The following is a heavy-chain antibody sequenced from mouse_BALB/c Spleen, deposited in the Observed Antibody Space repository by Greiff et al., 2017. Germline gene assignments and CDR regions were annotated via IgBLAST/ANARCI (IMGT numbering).Heavy chain of an antibody. CDR1: GFTFSSYT. D-gene: IGHD1-1*01. CDR2: ISSGGSYT. CDR3: TRGLLRSPYAMDY. V-gene: IGHV5-6-4*01. Sequence: EVKVVESGGGLVKPGGSLKLSCAASGFTFSSYTMSWVRQTPEKRLEWVATISSGGSYTYYPDSVKGRFTISRDNAKNTLYLQMSSLKSEDTAMYYCTRGLLRSPYAMDYWGQGTSVTVSS. J-gene: IGHJ4*01.